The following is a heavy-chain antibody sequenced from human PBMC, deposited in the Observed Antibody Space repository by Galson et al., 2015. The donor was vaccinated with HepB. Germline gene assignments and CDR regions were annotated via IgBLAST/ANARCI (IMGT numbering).Heavy chain of an antibody. Sequence: SLRLSCAASGFTFSSYAMSWVRQAPGKGLEWVSAISGSGGSTYYADSVKGRFTISRDNSKNTLYLQMNSLRAEDTAVYYCAKDLRKLVWYCSGGSCPGGVDYWGQGTLVTVSS. CDR2: ISGSGGST. V-gene: IGHV3-23*01. J-gene: IGHJ4*02. CDR3: AKDLRKLVWYCSGGSCPGGVDY. CDR1: GFTFSSYA. D-gene: IGHD2-15*01.